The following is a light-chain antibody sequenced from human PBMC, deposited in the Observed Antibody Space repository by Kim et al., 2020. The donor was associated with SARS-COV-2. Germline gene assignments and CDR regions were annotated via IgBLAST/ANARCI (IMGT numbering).Light chain of an antibody. CDR2: VAT. CDR1: QTISTNY. CDR3: EQYAKSPLT. J-gene: IGKJ2*01. V-gene: IGKV3-20*01. Sequence: EIVLTQSPGTLSLSPGERATLSCRASQTISTNYLAWYQQKPGQAPRLLFYVATIRASGIPHRFSASGSGTDFTLTISRLEPEDFAIYYCEQYAKSPLTFGQGTKLEI.